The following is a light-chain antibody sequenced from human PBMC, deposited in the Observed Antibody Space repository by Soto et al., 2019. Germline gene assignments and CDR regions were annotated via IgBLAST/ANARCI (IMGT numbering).Light chain of an antibody. Sequence: QSALTQPASVSGSPGQSITISCTGSSSDVGGYNYVSWYQQHPGKAPKLIIYEVRNRPSGVSNRFSGSKSGNTASLTISGLQAEDEADYYCSSYTTNSTPYVFGTGTKLTVL. V-gene: IGLV2-14*01. CDR2: EVR. CDR1: SSDVGGYNY. CDR3: SSYTTNSTPYV. J-gene: IGLJ1*01.